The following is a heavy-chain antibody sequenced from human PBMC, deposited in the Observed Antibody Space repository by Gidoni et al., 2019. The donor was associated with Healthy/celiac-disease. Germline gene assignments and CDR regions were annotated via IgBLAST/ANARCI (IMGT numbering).Heavy chain of an antibody. CDR3: AKDIRGLLGGMDV. Sequence: EVQLVVSGGGLVQPGRSLRLCCAASGFTSVDYASHWVRQAPGKGLGWVSGISWNSGSIGYADSGKGRFTSSRDNAKNSRYLQMNSRRAEDTALYYCAKDIRGLLGGMDVWGQGTTVTVSS. V-gene: IGHV3-9*02. D-gene: IGHD3-16*01. CDR2: ISWNSGSI. CDR1: GFTSVDYA. J-gene: IGHJ6*02.